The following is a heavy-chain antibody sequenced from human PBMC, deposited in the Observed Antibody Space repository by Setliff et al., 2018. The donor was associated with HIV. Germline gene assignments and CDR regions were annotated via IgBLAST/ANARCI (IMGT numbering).Heavy chain of an antibody. CDR2: INPNSGGT. J-gene: IGHJ4*02. CDR1: GYTFTGYY. Sequence: GASVKVSCKAFGYTFTGYYMHWVRQAPGQGLEWMGWINPNSGGTNYAQKFQGRVTMTWDTSTSTGYMEVYRLRSDDTAVYFCARSCRSSGYCHFDYWGQGTLVTVSS. CDR3: ARSCRSSGYCHFDY. V-gene: IGHV1-2*02. D-gene: IGHD3-22*01.